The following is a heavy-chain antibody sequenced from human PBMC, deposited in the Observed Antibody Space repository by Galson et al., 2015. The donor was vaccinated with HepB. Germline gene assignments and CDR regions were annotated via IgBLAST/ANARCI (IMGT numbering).Heavy chain of an antibody. J-gene: IGHJ6*02. CDR3: ARNPASYDYYNMDV. V-gene: IGHV3-48*01. Sequence: SLRLSCAASGFSFVSHSMNCVRHSPGKGLEWLASSSPRGAEYYPGPGWGRITNPRAKDTAPNYLHMSSLRVEDTAVYYCARNPASYDYYNMDVWGQGTTVTVSS. CDR2: SSPRGAE. CDR1: GFSFVSHS. D-gene: IGHD2-21*01.